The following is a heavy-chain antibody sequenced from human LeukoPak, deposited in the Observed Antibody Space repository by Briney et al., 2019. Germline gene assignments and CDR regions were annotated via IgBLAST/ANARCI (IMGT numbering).Heavy chain of an antibody. CDR1: GYSISSGYY. D-gene: IGHD6-6*01. V-gene: IGHV4-38-2*01. J-gene: IGHJ4*02. Sequence: PSETLSLTCAVCGYSISSGYYWGWIRQPPGKGLEWIGSIYHSGSTYYNPSLKSRVTISVDTSKNQFSLKLSSVTAADTAVYYCARQEYSSTYDYWGQGTLVTVSS. CDR2: IYHSGST. CDR3: ARQEYSSTYDY.